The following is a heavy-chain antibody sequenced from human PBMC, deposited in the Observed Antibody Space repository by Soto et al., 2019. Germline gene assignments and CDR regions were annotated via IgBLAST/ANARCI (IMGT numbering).Heavy chain of an antibody. CDR3: AGEGDYDSSGYYGY. D-gene: IGHD3-22*01. CDR1: GGSISSYY. CDR2: IYYSGST. Sequence: PSETLSLTCTVSGGSISSYYWSWIRQPPGKGLEWIGYIYYSGSTNYNPSLKSRVTISVDTSKNQFSLKLSSVTAADTAVYYCAGEGDYDSSGYYGYWGQGTLVTVSS. V-gene: IGHV4-59*01. J-gene: IGHJ4*02.